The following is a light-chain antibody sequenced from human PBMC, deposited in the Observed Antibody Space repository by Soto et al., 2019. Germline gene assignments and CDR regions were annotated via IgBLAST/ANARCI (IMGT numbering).Light chain of an antibody. V-gene: IGLV2-11*01. J-gene: IGLJ1*01. CDR3: CSYAGTYTHYV. Sequence: QCVLTQPRSVSGSPGQSVTISCTGTSSDVGGYNFVSWYQQHPGKAPKLMIYDVNKRPSGVPGRFSGSKSGNTASLTISGLQAEDEADYYCCSYAGTYTHYVFGTGTKVTVL. CDR2: DVN. CDR1: SSDVGGYNF.